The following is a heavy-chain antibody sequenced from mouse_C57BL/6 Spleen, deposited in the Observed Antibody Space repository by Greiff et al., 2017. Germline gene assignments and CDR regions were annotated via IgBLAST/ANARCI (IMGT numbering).Heavy chain of an antibody. D-gene: IGHD1-1*01. CDR1: GYTFTSYW. J-gene: IGHJ4*01. V-gene: IGHV1-72*01. Sequence: QVPLKQPGAELVKPGASVKLSCKASGYTFTSYWMHWVKQRPGRGLEWIGRIDPNSGGTKYNEKFKSKATLTVDKPSSTAYMKLSSLTSEDSAVYNCERYSHYYCSTYYAMDYRGQGTSVTVSS. CDR3: ERYSHYYCSTYYAMDY. CDR2: IDPNSGGT.